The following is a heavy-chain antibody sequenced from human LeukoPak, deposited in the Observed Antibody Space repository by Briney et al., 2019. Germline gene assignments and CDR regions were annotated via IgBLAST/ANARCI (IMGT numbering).Heavy chain of an antibody. CDR2: IYYSGST. J-gene: IGHJ5*02. Sequence: SEILSLTCTVSGGSISSGGYYWSWIRQHPGKGLEWIGYIYYSGSTYYNPSLKSRVTISVDTSKNQFSLKLSSVTAADTAVYYCARAQGLRINWFDPWGQGTLVTVSS. D-gene: IGHD4-17*01. V-gene: IGHV4-31*03. CDR1: GGSISSGGYY. CDR3: ARAQGLRINWFDP.